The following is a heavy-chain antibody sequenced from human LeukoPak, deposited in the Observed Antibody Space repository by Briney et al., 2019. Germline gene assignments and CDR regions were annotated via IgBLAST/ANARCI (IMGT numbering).Heavy chain of an antibody. D-gene: IGHD3-22*01. CDR2: INPNSGGT. CDR1: GYTFTGYY. CDR3: ARDRIDYYDSSGYLELFDY. J-gene: IGHJ4*02. Sequence: ASVKVSCKASGYTFTGYYMHWVRQAPGQGLEWMGWINPNSGGTSYAQKFQGRVTMTRDTSISTAYMELGRLRSDDTAVYYCARDRIDYYDSSGYLELFDYWGQGTLVTVSS. V-gene: IGHV1-2*02.